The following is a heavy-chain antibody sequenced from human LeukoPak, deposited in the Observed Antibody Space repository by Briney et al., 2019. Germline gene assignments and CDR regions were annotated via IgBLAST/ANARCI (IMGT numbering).Heavy chain of an antibody. CDR1: GFTFSSYA. J-gene: IGHJ6*02. Sequence: PGGSLRLSCAASGFTFSSYAMSWVRQAPGKGLEWFSAISGGGDSTFYADSVEGRFTISRDNSKNTLYLQMSSLRAEDAAIYYCAKEEYSTRYYYYGMDVWGQGTTVTVSS. D-gene: IGHD2-2*01. CDR2: ISGGGDST. CDR3: AKEEYSTRYYYYGMDV. V-gene: IGHV3-23*01.